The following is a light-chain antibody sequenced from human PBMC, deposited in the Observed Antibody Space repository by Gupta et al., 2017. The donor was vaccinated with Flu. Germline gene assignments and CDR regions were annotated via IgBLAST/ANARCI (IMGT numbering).Light chain of an antibody. Sequence: GTLFLSPGERGTLACRASRSVPSGYLAWYQQTPGQAPRLLIYGASRRATGIPDRFSGSGSGTDFSLTISRLEPEDFAVYFCQQEGSSPLTFGGGTKVESK. CDR3: QQEGSSPLT. CDR1: RSVPSGY. V-gene: IGKV3-20*01. J-gene: IGKJ4*01. CDR2: GAS.